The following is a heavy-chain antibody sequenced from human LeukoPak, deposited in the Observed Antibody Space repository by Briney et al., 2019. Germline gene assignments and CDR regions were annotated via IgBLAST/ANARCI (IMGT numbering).Heavy chain of an antibody. J-gene: IGHJ4*02. D-gene: IGHD3-10*01. CDR1: GFTFSSYS. V-gene: IGHV3-21*01. Sequence: PGGSLRLSCAASGFTFSSYSMNWVRQAPGKGLEWVSSISSSSSYIYYADSVKGRFTISRDNAKNSLYLQMNSLRAEDTAVYYCARRSTYYYGSGSLTCCDYWGQGTLVTVSS. CDR2: ISSSSSYI. CDR3: ARRSTYYYGSGSLTCCDY.